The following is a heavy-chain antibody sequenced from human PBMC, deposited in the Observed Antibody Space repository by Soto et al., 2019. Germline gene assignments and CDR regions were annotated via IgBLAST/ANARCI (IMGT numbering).Heavy chain of an antibody. Sequence: TLSLTCTVSGGSISSGGYYWSWIRQHPGKGLEWIGYIYYSGSTYYNPPLKSRVTISVDTSKNQFSLKLSSVTAADTAVYYCARGSYYYYYGMDVWGQGTTVTVSS. CDR3: ARGSYYYYYGMDV. CDR1: GGSISSGGYY. CDR2: IYYSGST. V-gene: IGHV4-31*03. J-gene: IGHJ6*02.